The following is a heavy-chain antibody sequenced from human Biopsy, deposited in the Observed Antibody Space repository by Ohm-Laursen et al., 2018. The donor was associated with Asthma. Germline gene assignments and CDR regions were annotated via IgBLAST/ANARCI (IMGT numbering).Heavy chain of an antibody. CDR2: ISFDGSNK. CDR1: GFTFSNYG. D-gene: IGHD1-26*01. J-gene: IGHJ4*02. V-gene: IGHV3-30*18. Sequence: SLRLSCAAFGFTFSNYGMHWVRQAPGKGLDWVAVISFDGSNKNYTDSVKGRFTISRDNSRNTLHLQMSSLRAEDTAVYYCAKDVFPGWELRRGPDYWGQGTLVTVSS. CDR3: AKDVFPGWELRRGPDY.